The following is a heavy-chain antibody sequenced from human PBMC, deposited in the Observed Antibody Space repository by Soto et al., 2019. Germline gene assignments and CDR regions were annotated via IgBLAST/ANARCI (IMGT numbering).Heavy chain of an antibody. V-gene: IGHV1-2*02. Sequence: QVQLVQSGTEMKKPGASVKVSCKASGNIFTDHYVHWLPQARGQGLEWMGWINPNSGDTNYAQKFQRRVTMTRDMSISLVYMELTRLTSDDTAVYFCARDITVSTMGFDYWGQGTLVTVSS. CDR1: GNIFTDHY. D-gene: IGHD4-17*01. J-gene: IGHJ4*02. CDR3: ARDITVSTMGFDY. CDR2: INPNSGDT.